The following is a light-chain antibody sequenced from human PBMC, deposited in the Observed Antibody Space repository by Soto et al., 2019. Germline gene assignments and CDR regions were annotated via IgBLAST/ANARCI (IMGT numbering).Light chain of an antibody. CDR3: LQDFNYPWT. CDR1: QGIGKD. V-gene: IGKV1-6*01. CDR2: GDS. J-gene: IGKJ1*01. Sequence: AIEMTQSPSSLSASVVDTVTITYQASQGIGKDLAWVQQRPGKAPKLIIYGDSGLQNGVPSRFSGSGSGTDFTLTISGLQPEDFATYFCLQDFNYPWTFGQGTKVDIK.